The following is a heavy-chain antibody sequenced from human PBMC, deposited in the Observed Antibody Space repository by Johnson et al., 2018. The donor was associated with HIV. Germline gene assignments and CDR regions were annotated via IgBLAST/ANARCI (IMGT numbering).Heavy chain of an antibody. D-gene: IGHD5-24*01. J-gene: IGHJ3*02. CDR3: ARERGWQRWQQFFDAFDT. Sequence: QVQLVESGGGLVQPGGSLRLSCAASGFTFSGYWMSWIRQAPGKGLEWVSYISRSGSTITYADSVKGRFTISRDNTKNSLYLQMNSLRAEDTAVYYCARERGWQRWQQFFDAFDTWGQGTMVTVSS. CDR2: ISRSGSTI. CDR1: GFTFSGYW. V-gene: IGHV3-11*04.